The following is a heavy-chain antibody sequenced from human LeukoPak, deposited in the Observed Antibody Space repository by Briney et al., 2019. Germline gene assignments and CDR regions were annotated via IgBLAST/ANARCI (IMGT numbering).Heavy chain of an antibody. CDR2: IWYDGSNK. D-gene: IGHD5-12*01. CDR1: GFTFSSYG. CDR3: ARGSGHDRVYYYGMDV. Sequence: GGSLRLSCAASGFTFSSYGMHWVRQAPGKGLEWVAVIWYDGSNKYYADSVKGRFTISRDNTKNSLFLQMNSLRVEDTAVYYCARGSGHDRVYYYGMDVWGQGTTVTVSS. J-gene: IGHJ6*02. V-gene: IGHV3-33*01.